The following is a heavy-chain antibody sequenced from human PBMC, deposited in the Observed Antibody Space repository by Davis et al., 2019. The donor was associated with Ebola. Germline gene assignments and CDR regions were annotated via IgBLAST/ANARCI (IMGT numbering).Heavy chain of an antibody. D-gene: IGHD4-23*01. CDR1: GFTFTNYW. CDR2: INPDGAIT. Sequence: GESLKISCAASGFTFTNYWMHWVRQTPGEGLVWVSRINPDGAITDYAASVRGRFTISRDNARNTLYLQMNSLRAEDTAVYYCTRESFGNSLYWGRGTLVTVSS. J-gene: IGHJ4*02. CDR3: TRESFGNSLY. V-gene: IGHV3-74*01.